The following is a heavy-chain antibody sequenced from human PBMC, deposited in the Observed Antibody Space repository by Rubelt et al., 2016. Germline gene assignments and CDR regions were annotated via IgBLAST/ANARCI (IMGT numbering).Heavy chain of an antibody. CDR3: AKGGGGDYYDSSGYPY. Sequence: EFGGGLVQPGGSLRLSCAASGFTFSSYAMSWVRQAPGKGLEWVSAISGSGGSTYYADSVKGRFTISRDNSKNTRYLQMNSLRAEDTAVYYCAKGGGGDYYDSSGYPYWGQGTLVTVSS. J-gene: IGHJ4*02. D-gene: IGHD3-22*01. CDR1: GFTFSSYA. V-gene: IGHV3-23*01. CDR2: ISGSGGST.